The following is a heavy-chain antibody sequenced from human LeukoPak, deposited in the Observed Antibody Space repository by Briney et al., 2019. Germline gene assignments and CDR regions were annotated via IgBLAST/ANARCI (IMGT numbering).Heavy chain of an antibody. CDR3: ARLKLGAYFDL. V-gene: IGHV4-59*08. CDR1: GVTTSSDY. J-gene: IGHJ2*01. CDR2: VYNSGDT. Sequence: SETLSLTCTASGVTTSSDYWSWIRQAPGKGLEWVGYVYNSGDTGKNPSLKSRVTILLDTSKNQCSLKLTTVSAADTAVYYCARLKLGAYFDLWGRGTLVTVSS. D-gene: IGHD3-16*01.